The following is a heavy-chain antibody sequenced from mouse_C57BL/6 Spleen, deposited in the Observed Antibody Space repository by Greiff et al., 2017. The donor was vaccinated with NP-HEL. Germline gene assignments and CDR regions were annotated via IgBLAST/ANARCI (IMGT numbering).Heavy chain of an antibody. CDR3: ARADYGSSYWYFDV. CDR1: GYAFSSYW. Sequence: PLQQSGAELVKPGASVKISCKASGYAFSSYWMNWVKQRPGKGLEWIGQIYPGDGDTNYNGKFKGKATLTADKSSSTAYMQLSSLTSEDSAVYFYARADYGSSYWYFDVWGTGTTVTVSS. CDR2: IYPGDGDT. V-gene: IGHV1-80*01. J-gene: IGHJ1*03. D-gene: IGHD1-1*01.